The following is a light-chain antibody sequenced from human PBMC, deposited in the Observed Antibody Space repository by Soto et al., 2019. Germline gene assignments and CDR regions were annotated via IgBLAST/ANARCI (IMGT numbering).Light chain of an antibody. CDR1: SSDVGDYNY. CDR3: SSSAGSNNGV. CDR2: EVS. V-gene: IGLV2-8*01. J-gene: IGLJ3*02. Sequence: QSALTQPPSASGSPGQSVTISCTGTSSDVGDYNYVSWYQQYPGKAPKLMIYEVSKRPSGVPDRFSGSKSGNTASLTVSGHQAEDEADYYCSSSAGSNNGVFGGGTKLTVL.